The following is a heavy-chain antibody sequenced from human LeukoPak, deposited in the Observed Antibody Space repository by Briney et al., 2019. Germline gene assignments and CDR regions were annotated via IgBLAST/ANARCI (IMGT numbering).Heavy chain of an antibody. V-gene: IGHV4-59*08. CDR3: ARGGGTDKNFDY. J-gene: IGHJ4*02. D-gene: IGHD1-7*01. Sequence: PSETLSLTCTVSGGSISSYHWSWIRQPPGKGLEWIGDIYYSGSTNYNPSLKSRVTISIDTSKNQFSLKLSSVTAADTAVYYCARGGGTDKNFDYWGQGTLVTVSS. CDR2: IYYSGST. CDR1: GGSISSYH.